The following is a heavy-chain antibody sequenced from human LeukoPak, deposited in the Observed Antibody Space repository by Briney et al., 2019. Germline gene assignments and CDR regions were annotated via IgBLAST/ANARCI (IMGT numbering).Heavy chain of an antibody. Sequence: GGSLRLSCAASGFSFNTYAMSWVRQAPGKGLEWVSAISNTGGSTYYADSVKGRFTISRDKSKNTLSLQMNSLRAEDTAVYYCAQQVGYCSSGSCYFTYWGQGTLSPSPQ. V-gene: IGHV3-23*01. D-gene: IGHD2-15*01. CDR2: ISNTGGST. CDR1: GFSFNTYA. CDR3: AQQVGYCSSGSCYFTY. J-gene: IGHJ1*01.